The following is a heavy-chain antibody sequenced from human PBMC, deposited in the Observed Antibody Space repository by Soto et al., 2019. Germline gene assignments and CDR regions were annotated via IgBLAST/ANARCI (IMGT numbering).Heavy chain of an antibody. CDR1: SCPFRGYY. Sequence: SDTLYLPSAVHSCPFRGYYCSWFRKPSGKGLEWIGEINHSGSTNYNPSLKSRVTISVDTSKNQFSLKLSSVTAADTAVYYCARERGILWFGGRYYYYGMDVWGQGTTVT. CDR2: INHSGST. J-gene: IGHJ6*02. D-gene: IGHD3-10*01. CDR3: ARERGILWFGGRYYYYGMDV. V-gene: IGHV4-34*01.